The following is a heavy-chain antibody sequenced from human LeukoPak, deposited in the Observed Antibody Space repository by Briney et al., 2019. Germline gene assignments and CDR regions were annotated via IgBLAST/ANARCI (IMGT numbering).Heavy chain of an antibody. CDR3: ARDRAYYYDSSGYYPFDY. CDR2: ISAYNGNT. J-gene: IGHJ4*02. V-gene: IGHV1-18*01. D-gene: IGHD3-22*01. CDR1: GYTFTSYG. Sequence: ASVKVSCKASGYTFTSYGISWVRQAPGQGLEWMGWISAYNGNTNYAQKLQGRATMTTDTSTSTAYMELRSLRSDDTAVYYCARDRAYYYDSSGYYPFDYWGQGTLVTVSS.